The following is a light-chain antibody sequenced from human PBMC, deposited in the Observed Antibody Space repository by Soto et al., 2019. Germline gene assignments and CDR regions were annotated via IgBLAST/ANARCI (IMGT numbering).Light chain of an antibody. CDR2: EVN. CDR3: LSYTSANTRV. V-gene: IGLV2-14*01. J-gene: IGLJ3*02. CDR1: SSDVGGYNY. Sequence: QSALTQPASVSGSPGQSITISCTGTSSDVGGYNYVSWYQQHPGKAPKLMIYEVNNRPSEVSNRFSGSKSGNTASLTISGLQPEDEADYYCLSYTSANTRVFGGGTKLTVL.